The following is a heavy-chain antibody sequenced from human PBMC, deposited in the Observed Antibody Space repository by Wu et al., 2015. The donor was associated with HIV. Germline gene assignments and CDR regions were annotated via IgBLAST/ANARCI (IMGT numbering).Heavy chain of an antibody. Sequence: QVQLLQSGAAVRKPGASVRVSCKVSGYTFNIFNINWVRQISGLGLEWMGWMNPKSGSAAYSQKFQGRISMTRDSSISTAYLEVSSLTSEDTAVLFCVRVGVLMTSDGNIGILTNSWGQGHPGHRLV. J-gene: IGHJ1*01. CDR3: VRVGVLMTSDGNIGILTNS. CDR1: GYTFNIFN. V-gene: IGHV1-8*02. D-gene: IGHD2/OR15-2a*01. CDR2: MNPKSGSA.